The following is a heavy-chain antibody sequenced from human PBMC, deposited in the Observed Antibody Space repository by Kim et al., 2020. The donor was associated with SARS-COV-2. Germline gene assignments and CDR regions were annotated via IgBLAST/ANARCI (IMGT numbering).Heavy chain of an antibody. D-gene: IGHD3-22*01. J-gene: IGHJ4*02. Sequence: RVTIARDNAKNSLYLQMNSLRAEDTAVYYCARENYYDSSGYYYGSRPFDYWGQGTLVTVSS. V-gene: IGHV3-11*01. CDR3: ARENYYDSSGYYYGSRPFDY.